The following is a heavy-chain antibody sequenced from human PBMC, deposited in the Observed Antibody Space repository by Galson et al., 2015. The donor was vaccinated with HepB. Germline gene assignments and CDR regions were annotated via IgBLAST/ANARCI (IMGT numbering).Heavy chain of an antibody. CDR3: AQGKGGSYESYFDY. D-gene: IGHD1-26*01. Sequence: SLRLSCAVSGFTFSNYAMNWVRQAPGKGLEWVSTIGVIGGSTYYADSVKGRFTISRDNSKSTLYLQMSTLRAEDSAVYYCAQGKGGSYESYFDYWGQGTLVAVSS. J-gene: IGHJ4*02. CDR2: IGVIGGST. V-gene: IGHV3-23*01. CDR1: GFTFSNYA.